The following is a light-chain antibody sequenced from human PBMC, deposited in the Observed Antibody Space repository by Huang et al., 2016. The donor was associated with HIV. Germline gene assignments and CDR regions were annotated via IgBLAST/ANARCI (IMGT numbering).Light chain of an antibody. CDR3: QQYGRSMGT. V-gene: IGKV3-20*01. CDR1: QSVSSSY. J-gene: IGKJ1*01. CDR2: GAS. Sequence: DIVLTQSPGTLSLSPGEGAILSCRASQSVSSSYLAWYQQKPDQAPMLLIYGASSRDTGIPDRFSGRGSGTDFTLTISRLEPEDFAVYYCQQYGRSMGTFGQGTKVEIK.